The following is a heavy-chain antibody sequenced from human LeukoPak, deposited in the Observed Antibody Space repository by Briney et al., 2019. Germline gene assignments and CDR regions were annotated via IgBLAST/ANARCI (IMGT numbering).Heavy chain of an antibody. CDR2: INPSGGRT. V-gene: IGHV1-46*01. CDR3: ATEMEH. J-gene: IGHJ1*01. CDR1: GYTFTSYG. D-gene: IGHD1-14*01. Sequence: GASVKVSCKASGYTFTSYGISWVRQAPGQGLEWMGIINPSGGRTSYAQKFLGRVTMVSDTSTSTIYMELSSLTSADTAVYYCATEMEHWGQGTLVTVSS.